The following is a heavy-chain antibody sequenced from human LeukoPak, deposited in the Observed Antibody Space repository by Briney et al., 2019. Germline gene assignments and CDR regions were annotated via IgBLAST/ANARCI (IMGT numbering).Heavy chain of an antibody. CDR2: ISYDGSNK. J-gene: IGHJ4*02. CDR1: GFTFSSYA. V-gene: IGHV3-30-3*01. D-gene: IGHD3-22*01. Sequence: PGWSLRLSCAASGFTFSSYAMHWVRQAPGKGLEWVAVISYDGSNKYYADSVKGRFTISRDNSKNTLYLQMNSLRAEDTAVYYCASHYDSSGLPDYWGQGTLVTVSS. CDR3: ASHYDSSGLPDY.